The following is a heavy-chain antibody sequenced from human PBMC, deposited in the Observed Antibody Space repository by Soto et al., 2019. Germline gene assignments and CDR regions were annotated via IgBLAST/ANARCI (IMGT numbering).Heavy chain of an antibody. CDR1: GGSISSDSFY. CDR3: ARNQPQRYCSGGTCRPAYGMDV. V-gene: IGHV4-39*01. J-gene: IGHJ6*02. D-gene: IGHD2-15*01. Sequence: SETLSLTCTVSGGSISSDSFYWAWIRQPPGKGLEWIGIIYYSGDTYYNPSLAGRLTMSVDTSNQFSLTLRSVTAADTALYYCARNQPQRYCSGGTCRPAYGMDVWGQGTTVAVSS. CDR2: IYYSGDT.